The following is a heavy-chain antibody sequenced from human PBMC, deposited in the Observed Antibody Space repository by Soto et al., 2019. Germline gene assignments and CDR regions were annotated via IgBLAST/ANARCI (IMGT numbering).Heavy chain of an antibody. CDR2: IIPILGIA. CDR3: ARDFSDYYDSSGYDYGMDV. J-gene: IGHJ6*02. Sequence: ASVKVSCKASGGTFSSYAISWVRQAPGQGLEWMGGIIPILGIANYAQKFQGRVTITADKSTSTAYMELSSLRSEDTAVYYCARDFSDYYDSSGYDYGMDVWGQGTTVTVSS. CDR1: GGTFSSYA. D-gene: IGHD3-22*01. V-gene: IGHV1-69*10.